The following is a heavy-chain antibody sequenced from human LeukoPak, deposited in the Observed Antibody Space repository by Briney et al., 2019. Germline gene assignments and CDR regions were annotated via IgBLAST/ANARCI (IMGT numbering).Heavy chain of an antibody. CDR2: ISSDGSNT. CDR1: GFTFRTYG. Sequence: GTSLRLSCAASGFTFRTYGMHWVRQAPGKGLEWVGVISSDGSNTYYADSVKGRFTISRDNSKDTLYLQMNSLGAEDTAMYYCAQGSGYDFNYWGQGTLVTVSS. J-gene: IGHJ4*02. V-gene: IGHV3-30*18. CDR3: AQGSGYDFNY. D-gene: IGHD5-12*01.